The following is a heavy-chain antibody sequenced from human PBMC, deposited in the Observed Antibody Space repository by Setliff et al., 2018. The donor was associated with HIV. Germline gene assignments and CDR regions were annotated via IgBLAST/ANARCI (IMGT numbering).Heavy chain of an antibody. J-gene: IGHJ6*03. D-gene: IGHD1-7*01. CDR1: GDSITSGSFF. CDR2: IYFSGSA. Sequence: PSETLSLTCTVSGDSITSGSFFWTWIRQNPGKGLEWIGYIYFSGSATYNPSLKSPVSISVDTSKNQFSLKLSSVTAADTAVYYCARDRSNWNYGKNYMDVWGKGTTVTVSS. V-gene: IGHV4-31*01. CDR3: ARDRSNWNYGKNYMDV.